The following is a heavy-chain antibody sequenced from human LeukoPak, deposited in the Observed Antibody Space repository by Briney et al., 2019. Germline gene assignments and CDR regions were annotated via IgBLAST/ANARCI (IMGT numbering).Heavy chain of an antibody. Sequence: GGSLRLSCAASGFTFSSYVMTWVRQAPGKWLEWGLSISGRGAQTHYAESVKGRFTVSRDNSENTLNLQMKSLREDDAAVYYCAKDRIPRIGVGVGRDAFDMWGQGTKVTVS. D-gene: IGHD6-19*01. J-gene: IGHJ3*02. V-gene: IGHV3-23*01. CDR3: AKDRIPRIGVGVGRDAFDM. CDR1: GFTFSSYV. CDR2: ISGRGAQT.